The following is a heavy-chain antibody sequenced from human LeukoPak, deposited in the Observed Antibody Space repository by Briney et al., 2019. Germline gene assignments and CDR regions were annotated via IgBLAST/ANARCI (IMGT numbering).Heavy chain of an antibody. D-gene: IGHD3-22*01. J-gene: IGHJ4*02. Sequence: GGSLRLSCAASGFIFESYDMNWVRQAPGKGLEWVSSISESGDNIHYADSVKGRFTISRDKPKNTLYLQMNSLRTEDTAVYFWARDSYDSSGPLDYWGQGTLVTVSS. V-gene: IGHV3-23*01. CDR1: GFIFESYD. CDR2: ISESGDNI. CDR3: ARDSYDSSGPLDY.